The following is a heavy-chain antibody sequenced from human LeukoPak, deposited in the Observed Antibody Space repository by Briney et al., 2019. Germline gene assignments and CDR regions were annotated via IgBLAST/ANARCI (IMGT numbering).Heavy chain of an antibody. CDR2: IQHDGAVK. D-gene: IGHD3-10*02. CDR1: GFAFSRYW. J-gene: IGHJ1*01. CDR3: AFFVREPQY. Sequence: PGGSLRPSCVVSGFAFSRYWMGWVRQAPGKGLEWVANIQHDGAVKWYVDSAKGRFSISRDNTKNSLYLQMNSLRAEDTAIYYCAFFVREPQYWGPGTLVTVPS. V-gene: IGHV3-7*01.